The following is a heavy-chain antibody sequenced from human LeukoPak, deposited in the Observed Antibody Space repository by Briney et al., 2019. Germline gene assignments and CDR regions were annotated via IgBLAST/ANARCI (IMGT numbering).Heavy chain of an antibody. J-gene: IGHJ1*01. CDR1: GGSISSYY. CDR3: ARVRGDFETD. CDR2: RYYSGST. D-gene: IGHD3-16*01. Sequence: PSETLSLTCSVPGGSISSYYWTWIRQPPGKGLEWIGYRYYSGSTTYNPSLKSRVTISVDTSKSQFSLKLISVTAADTAIYYCARVRGDFETDWGQGTLVTVSS. V-gene: IGHV4-59*01.